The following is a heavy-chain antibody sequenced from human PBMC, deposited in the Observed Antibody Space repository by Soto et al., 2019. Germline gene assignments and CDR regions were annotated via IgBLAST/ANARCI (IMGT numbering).Heavy chain of an antibody. CDR3: ARDWGSSRYYYYGMDV. J-gene: IGHJ6*02. D-gene: IGHD2-2*01. CDR2: ISSSGSTI. V-gene: IGHV3-11*01. Sequence: SGGSLRLSCAASGFTFSDYYMSWIRQAPGKGLEWVSYISSSGSTIYYADSVKGRFTISRDNAKNSLYLQMNSLRAEDTAVYYCARDWGSSRYYYYGMDVWGQGTTVTVSS. CDR1: GFTFSDYY.